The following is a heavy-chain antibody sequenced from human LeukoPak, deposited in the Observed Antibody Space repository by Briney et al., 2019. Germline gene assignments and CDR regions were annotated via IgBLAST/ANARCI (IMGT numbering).Heavy chain of an antibody. D-gene: IGHD5-12*01. Sequence: PSETLSLTCTVSGDSVSSVGSSNYYWGWIRQTPGKGLQWIGSVYFGGLTYYSPSLESRVTISAASSRYQFFLNLTSVTAADTAVYFCASFDVDSIGNYYINVWGKGTAVIVS. CDR1: GDSVSSVGSSNYY. CDR2: VYFGGLT. CDR3: ASFDVDSIGNYYINV. V-gene: IGHV4-39*01. J-gene: IGHJ6*03.